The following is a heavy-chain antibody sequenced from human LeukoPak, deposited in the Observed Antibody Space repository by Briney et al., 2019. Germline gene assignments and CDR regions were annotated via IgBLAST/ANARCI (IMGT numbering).Heavy chain of an antibody. CDR1: GGYISGSDNY. V-gene: IGHV4-39*01. J-gene: IGHJ4*02. Sequence: SDTLSLTCTVSGGYISGSDNYWAWIRQPPGKGLEWIGSVYYSGTTDYKPSLNSRVSIFVDTSKNQFSQKLTSVTAADTVFYYCARHSYYYDYWGQGTLVTVSS. CDR3: ARHSYYYDY. D-gene: IGHD2-21*01. CDR2: VYYSGTT.